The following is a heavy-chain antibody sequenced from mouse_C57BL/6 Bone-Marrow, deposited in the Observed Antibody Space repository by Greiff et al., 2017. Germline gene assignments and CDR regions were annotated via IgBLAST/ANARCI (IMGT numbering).Heavy chain of an antibody. J-gene: IGHJ3*01. CDR3: ARRGELRWYPGFDY. CDR1: GYTFTGYG. D-gene: IGHD2-1*01. CDR2: IYPRSGTT. Sequence: QVQLQQSGAELARPGASVKLSCKASGYTFTGYGISWVKQRTGQGLEWIGEIYPRSGTTYYNEKFKGKATLTADKSSSTAYMELRSLTSEDSAVYFCARRGELRWYPGFDYWGQGTLVTVSA. V-gene: IGHV1-81*01.